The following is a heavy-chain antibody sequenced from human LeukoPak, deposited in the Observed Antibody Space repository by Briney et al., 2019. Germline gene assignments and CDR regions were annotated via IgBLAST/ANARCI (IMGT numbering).Heavy chain of an antibody. CDR1: GGSFSGYY. J-gene: IGHJ4*02. CDR2: INHSGST. Sequence: MASETLSLTCAVYGGSFSGYYWSWIRQPPGKGLEWIGEINHSGSTNYNPSLKSRVTISVDTSKNQFSLKLSSVTAADTAVYYCARGVVFRWLRLEGKGFDYWGQGTLVTVSS. V-gene: IGHV4-34*01. D-gene: IGHD5-12*01. CDR3: ARGVVFRWLRLEGKGFDY.